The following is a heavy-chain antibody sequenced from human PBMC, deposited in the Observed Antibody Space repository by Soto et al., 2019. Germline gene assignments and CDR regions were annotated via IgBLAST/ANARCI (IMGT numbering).Heavy chain of an antibody. CDR1: GITVSSYY. J-gene: IGHJ4*02. Sequence: GGSLRLSCAVSGITVSSYYMSWVRQAAGKGLEWVSGIYAGTITYYEDSVKGRFTIYRDNSKNKLNLEMNSLRVEDTAVYYCARIPYDNSGTIFDYWGQGTLVTVSS. CDR3: ARIPYDNSGTIFDY. V-gene: IGHV3-53*01. CDR2: IYAGTIT. D-gene: IGHD3-22*01.